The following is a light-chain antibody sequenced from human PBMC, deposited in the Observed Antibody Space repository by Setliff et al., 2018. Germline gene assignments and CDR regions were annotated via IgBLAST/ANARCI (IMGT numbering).Light chain of an antibody. CDR2: RNN. CDR1: SSNIGSNT. CDR3: AAWDDSLNGDV. V-gene: IGLV1-44*01. Sequence: QSVLTQPPPASGTPGQRVTISCSGSSSNIGSNTVNWYQQLPGTAPKLLIYRNNQRPSGVPDRFSGSKSGTSASLAISGLQSEDEADYYCAAWDDSLNGDVFGTGTKVTVL. J-gene: IGLJ1*01.